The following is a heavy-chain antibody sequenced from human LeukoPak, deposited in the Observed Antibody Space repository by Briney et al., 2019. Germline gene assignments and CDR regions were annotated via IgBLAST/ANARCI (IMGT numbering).Heavy chain of an antibody. J-gene: IGHJ4*02. CDR1: GFTVSSNY. V-gene: IGHV3-53*01. D-gene: IGHD6-19*01. Sequence: TGGSLRLSCAASGFTVSSNYMSWVRQAPGKGLEWVSVIYSGGSTYYADSVKGRFTISRDNSKNTLYLQMNSLRAEDTAVYYCAMTTVAGTFDYWGQGTLVTVSS. CDR3: AMTTVAGTFDY. CDR2: IYSGGST.